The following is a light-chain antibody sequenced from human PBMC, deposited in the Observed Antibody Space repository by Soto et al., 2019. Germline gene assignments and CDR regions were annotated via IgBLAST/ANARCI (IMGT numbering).Light chain of an antibody. V-gene: IGKV3-11*01. Sequence: IVLTQSPATLSFSPGERATLSCRASQSVGTDLAWYQQKPGQAPRLLIHDASNRATGIPARFSGSGSGTEFTLTISSLEPEDFAVYYCQQRAYLPTFGPGTTVDIK. CDR1: QSVGTD. CDR3: QQRAYLPT. CDR2: DAS. J-gene: IGKJ3*01.